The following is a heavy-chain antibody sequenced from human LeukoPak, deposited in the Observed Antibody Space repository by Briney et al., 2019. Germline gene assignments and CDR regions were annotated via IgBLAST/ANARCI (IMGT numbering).Heavy chain of an antibody. D-gene: IGHD6-13*01. CDR1: GFTFTSSA. J-gene: IGHJ4*02. V-gene: IGHV1-58*02. Sequence: ASVKVSCKASGFTFTSSAMQWVRQARGQRLEWIGWIVVGSGNTNYAQKFQERVTITRDMSTSTAYMELSSLRSEDTAVYYCARAAADPRGGYYFDYWGQGTLVTVSS. CDR2: IVVGSGNT. CDR3: ARAAADPRGGYYFDY.